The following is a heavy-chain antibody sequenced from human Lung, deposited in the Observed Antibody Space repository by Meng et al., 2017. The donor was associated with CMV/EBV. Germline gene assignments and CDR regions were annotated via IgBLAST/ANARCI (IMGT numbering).Heavy chain of an antibody. CDR2: IWPDGNYK. CDR1: GFSFNNYG. V-gene: IGHV3-33*06. D-gene: IGHD3/OR15-3a*01. CDR3: AKDGLFINDFWTGYSYLDF. Sequence: GESLKISCVASGFSFNNYGMYWVRQAPGKGLEWVAVIWPDGNYKHHADSVKGRFTVSRDNSKHTLYLQMNRLRAEDTAIYYCAKDGLFINDFWTGYSYLDFWGQGTPVXVSS. J-gene: IGHJ4*02.